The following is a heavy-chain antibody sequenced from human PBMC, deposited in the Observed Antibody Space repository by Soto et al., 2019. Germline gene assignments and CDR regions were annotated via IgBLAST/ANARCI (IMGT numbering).Heavy chain of an antibody. J-gene: IGHJ6*02. V-gene: IGHV3-30-3*01. CDR1: GFSFSDDA. D-gene: IGHD3-3*01. CDR3: ARDVGTQLDFWSTSGMDV. CDR2: ITYDGSNK. Sequence: GGSLRLSCAASGFSFSDDAMHWVRQAPGQGLEWVAVITYDGSNKYYEDSVRGRFTISRDNSKSTLYLQMDSLIIDDTAVYYCARDVGTQLDFWSTSGMDVWGQGTTVTVSS.